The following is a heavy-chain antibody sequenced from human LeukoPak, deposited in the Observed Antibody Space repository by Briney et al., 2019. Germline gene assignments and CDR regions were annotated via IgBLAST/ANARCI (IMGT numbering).Heavy chain of an antibody. Sequence: GGSLRLSCAASGFTFSSYSMNWVRQAPGKGLEWVSSISSSSSYIYYADSVKGRFTISRDNAKNSLYLQMNSLRAEDTAVYYCARDLTLERYCSGGSCSSSYFDYWGQGTLVTVSS. CDR2: ISSSSSYI. D-gene: IGHD2-15*01. CDR3: ARDLTLERYCSGGSCSSSYFDY. CDR1: GFTFSSYS. J-gene: IGHJ4*02. V-gene: IGHV3-21*01.